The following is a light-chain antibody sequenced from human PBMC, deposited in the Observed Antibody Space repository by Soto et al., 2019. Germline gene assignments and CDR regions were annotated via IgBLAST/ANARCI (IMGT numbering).Light chain of an antibody. CDR1: SSNIGAGHD. V-gene: IGLV1-40*01. CDR3: QSYDTSLSGSEV. J-gene: IGLJ1*01. Sequence: VLTQPPSVSGAPGQRVTISCTGSSSNIGAGHDVHWYQHLPGTAPKLLIYGNGNRPSGIPDRFSGSKSGTSASLAITGLQAEDEADYYCQSYDTSLSGSEVFGTGTKVTVL. CDR2: GNG.